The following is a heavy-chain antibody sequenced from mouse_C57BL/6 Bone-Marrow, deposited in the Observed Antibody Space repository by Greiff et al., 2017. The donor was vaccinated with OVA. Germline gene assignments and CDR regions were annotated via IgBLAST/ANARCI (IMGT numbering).Heavy chain of an antibody. CDR3: ARCSGFLRGYFDV. CDR1: GYTFTSYT. CDR2: INPSRGYT. D-gene: IGHD1-1*01. V-gene: IGHV1-4*01. J-gene: IGHJ1*03. Sequence: QVQLQQSGAELARPGASVKMSCKASGYTFTSYTMHWVKPRPGQGLEWIGYINPSRGYTKYNQKFKDKATLTADNSSRPAYMQLSSLTSEYSAVYYGARCSGFLRGYFDVWGTGTTVTVSS.